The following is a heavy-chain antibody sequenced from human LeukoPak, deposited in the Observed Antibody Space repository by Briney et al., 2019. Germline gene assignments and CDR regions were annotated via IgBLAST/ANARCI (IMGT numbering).Heavy chain of an antibody. D-gene: IGHD6-19*01. CDR2: INSNSGNT. CDR1: GYTLTSYD. J-gene: IGHJ4*02. V-gene: IGHV1-8*01. Sequence: GGPVKISCKASGYTLTSYDINWVRQATGQGPEWMVWINSNSGNTGYAQKFQGRVTMTRNTSISTAYMELSSLRSEDTAVYYCASPHDSSGWYYFDYWGQGTLVTVSS. CDR3: ASPHDSSGWYYFDY.